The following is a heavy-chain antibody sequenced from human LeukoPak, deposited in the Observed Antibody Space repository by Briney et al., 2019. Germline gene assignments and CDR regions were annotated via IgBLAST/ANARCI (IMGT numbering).Heavy chain of an antibody. J-gene: IGHJ6*02. CDR1: GFTFSSYA. Sequence: PGGSLRLSCAACGFTFSSYAMHWVRQAPGKGLEWVAVISYDGSNKYYADSVKGRFTISRDNSKNTLYLQMNSLRAEDTAVYYCARASCSSTSCSRGYYYYGMDVWGQGTTVTVSS. CDR3: ARASCSSTSCSRGYYYYGMDV. D-gene: IGHD2-2*01. V-gene: IGHV3-30-3*01. CDR2: ISYDGSNK.